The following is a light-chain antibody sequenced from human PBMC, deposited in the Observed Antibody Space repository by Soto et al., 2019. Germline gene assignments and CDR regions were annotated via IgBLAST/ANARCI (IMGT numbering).Light chain of an antibody. CDR3: SSYTRSSTLR. Sequence: QSALTQPASVSGSPGQSITISCTGTSSDVGGYNYVSWYQQHPGKAPKLMIYDVSNRPSGVSNRFSGSKSGNTASLTISGLQAEDEADYYSSSYTRSSTLRFGGGTKLTVL. CDR2: DVS. V-gene: IGLV2-14*01. CDR1: SSDVGGYNY. J-gene: IGLJ2*01.